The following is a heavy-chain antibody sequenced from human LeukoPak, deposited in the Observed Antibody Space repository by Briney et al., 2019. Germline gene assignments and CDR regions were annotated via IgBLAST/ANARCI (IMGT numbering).Heavy chain of an antibody. J-gene: IGHJ4*02. CDR2: IRSKAYGGTT. CDR3: TRDQTPYY. V-gene: IGHV3-49*04. Sequence: GGSLRLSCAASGFTFSNFAMSWVRQAPGKGLEWVGFIRSKAYGGTTEYVASVKGRFTISRDDSKSIAYLQMNSLKSEDTAVYYCTRDQTPYYWGQGTLVTVSS. CDR1: GFTFSNFA.